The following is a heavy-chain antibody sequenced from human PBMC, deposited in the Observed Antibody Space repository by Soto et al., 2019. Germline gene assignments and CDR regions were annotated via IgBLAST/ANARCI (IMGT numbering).Heavy chain of an antibody. J-gene: IGHJ3*02. CDR3: ARVLWFGELYHAFDI. CDR2: ISSSSSTI. CDR1: GFTFSSYS. V-gene: IGHV3-48*01. D-gene: IGHD3-10*01. Sequence: GGSLRLSCAASGFTFSSYSMNWVRQAPGKGLEWVSYISSSSSTIYYADSVKGRFTISRDNAKNSLYLQMNSLRAEDTAVYYCARVLWFGELYHAFDIWGQGTMVTVSS.